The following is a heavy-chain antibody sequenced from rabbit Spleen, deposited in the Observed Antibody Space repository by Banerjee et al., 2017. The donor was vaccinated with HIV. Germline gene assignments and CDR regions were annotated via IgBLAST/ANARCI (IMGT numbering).Heavy chain of an antibody. CDR2: IDTSDGDT. J-gene: IGHJ4*01. CDR3: TRDAAGREDFNL. Sequence: LEESGGGLVKPGGTLTLTCTVSGFSFSSNWICWVRQAPGKGLEWIACIDTSDGDTDYANWSKGRFTISKTSSTTVTLQMTSLTAADTATYFCTRDAAGREDFNLWGPGTLVTVS. CDR1: GFSFSSNW. V-gene: IGHV1S45*01. D-gene: IGHD4-2*01.